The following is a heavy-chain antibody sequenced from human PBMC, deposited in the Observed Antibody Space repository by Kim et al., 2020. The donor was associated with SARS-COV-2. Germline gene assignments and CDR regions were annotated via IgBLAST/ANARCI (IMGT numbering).Heavy chain of an antibody. CDR3: AKDLIHYDYIWGSYRLGAFDI. J-gene: IGHJ3*02. CDR2: IWYDGSNK. Sequence: GGSLRLSCAASGFTFSSYGMHWVRQAPGKGLEWVAVIWYDGSNKYYADSVKGRFTISRDNSKNTLYLQMNSLRAEDTAVYYCAKDLIHYDYIWGSYRLGAFDIWGQGTMVTVSS. D-gene: IGHD3-16*02. CDR1: GFTFSSYG. V-gene: IGHV3-33*06.